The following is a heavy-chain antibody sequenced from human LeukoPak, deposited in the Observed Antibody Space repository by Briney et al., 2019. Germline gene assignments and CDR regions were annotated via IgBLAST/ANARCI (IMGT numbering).Heavy chain of an antibody. J-gene: IGHJ4*02. Sequence: GGSLRLSCAASGFTVSSNYMSWVRQAPGKGLEWVSVIYSGENTYYADSVKGRFTISRDNSKNTLYLQMNSLRAEDTAVYYCARATMGYFDYWGLGTLVTVSS. V-gene: IGHV3-53*01. CDR3: ARATMGYFDY. D-gene: IGHD3-3*01. CDR1: GFTVSSNY. CDR2: IYSGENT.